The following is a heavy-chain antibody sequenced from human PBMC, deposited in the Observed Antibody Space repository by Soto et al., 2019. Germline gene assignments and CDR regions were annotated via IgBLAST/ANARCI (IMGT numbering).Heavy chain of an antibody. CDR3: TRDPDYILLFGSQDAMDV. CDR1: GFAFGDYA. D-gene: IGHD2-21*01. J-gene: IGHJ6*02. V-gene: IGHV3-49*05. Sequence: EVQLVESGGGLVKPGRSLRLSCTTSGFAFGDYAMGWFRQAPGKGLEWVGFIRRKAYGGTTEYAASVRGRFTISRDDSKSIAYLQMNSLKTEDTAVYYCTRDPDYILLFGSQDAMDVWGQGTTVTVSS. CDR2: IRRKAYGGTT.